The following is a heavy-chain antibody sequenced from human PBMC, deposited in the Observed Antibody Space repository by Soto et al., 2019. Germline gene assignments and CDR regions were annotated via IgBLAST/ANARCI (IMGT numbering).Heavy chain of an antibody. Sequence: QVQLVQSGAEVKKPGSSVKVSCKASGGTFSSYAISWVRQAPGQGLEWMGGIIPIFGTANYAQKFQGRVTITADEFTSTAYMEMGSLSSEDTAVYYCARGYCSGGSCYAFDYWGQGTPVTVSS. CDR1: GGTFSSYA. D-gene: IGHD2-15*01. J-gene: IGHJ4*02. V-gene: IGHV1-69*01. CDR3: ARGYCSGGSCYAFDY. CDR2: IIPIFGTA.